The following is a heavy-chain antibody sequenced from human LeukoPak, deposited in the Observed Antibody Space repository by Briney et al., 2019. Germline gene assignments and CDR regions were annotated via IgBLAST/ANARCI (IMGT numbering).Heavy chain of an antibody. V-gene: IGHV4-59*01. Sequence: SETLSLTCTVSGGSISSYYWSWIRQPPGKGLEWIGYIYYSGSTNYNPSLKSRVTISVDTSKNQFSLKLSSVTAADTAVYYCARTVYYDSSGYYYEHDAFDIWGQGTMVTVSS. CDR2: IYYSGST. D-gene: IGHD3-22*01. J-gene: IGHJ3*02. CDR3: ARTVYYDSSGYYYEHDAFDI. CDR1: GGSISSYY.